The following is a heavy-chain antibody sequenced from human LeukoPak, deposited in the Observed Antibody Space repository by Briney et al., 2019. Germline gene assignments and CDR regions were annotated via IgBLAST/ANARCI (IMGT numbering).Heavy chain of an antibody. J-gene: IGHJ6*03. CDR2: IYTSGST. Sequence: SETLSLTCTVSGGSISNYYWSWIRQPAGKGLEWLGRIYTSGSTNYNPSLKSRVTISVDTSKNQFSLKLSSVTAADTAVYYCARTESYYYYYMDVWGKGTTVTVSS. CDR1: GGSISNYY. CDR3: ARTESYYYYYMDV. V-gene: IGHV4-4*07. D-gene: IGHD1-14*01.